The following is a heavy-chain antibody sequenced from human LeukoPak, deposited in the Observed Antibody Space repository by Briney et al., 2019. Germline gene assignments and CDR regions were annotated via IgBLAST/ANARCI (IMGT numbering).Heavy chain of an antibody. CDR1: GFTFSNYA. D-gene: IGHD2-21*01. J-gene: IGHJ4*02. V-gene: IGHV3-23*01. CDR2: TSNSGGSA. Sequence: GGSLRLSCAASGFTFSNYAMAWVRQAPGKGLEWVSATSNSGGSAYYADSVKGRFTISRDNSKNTLYLQMNSLRAEDTAIYYCAKGRAIYYASGGDYWGQGTLVTVSS. CDR3: AKGRAIYYASGGDY.